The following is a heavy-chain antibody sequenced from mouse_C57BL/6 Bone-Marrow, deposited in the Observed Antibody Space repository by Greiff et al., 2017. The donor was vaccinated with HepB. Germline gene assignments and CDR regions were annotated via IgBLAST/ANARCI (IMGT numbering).Heavy chain of an antibody. CDR1: GYTFTSYW. D-gene: IGHD2-4*01. J-gene: IGHJ3*01. V-gene: IGHV1-69*01. CDR2: IDPSDSYT. Sequence: QVQLKQPGAELVMPGASVKLSCKASGYTFTSYWMHWVKQRPGQGLEWIGEIDPSDSYTNYNQKFKGKSTLTVDKSSSTAYMQLSSLTSEDSAVYYCARSAITRFAYWGQGTRVTVSA. CDR3: ARSAITRFAY.